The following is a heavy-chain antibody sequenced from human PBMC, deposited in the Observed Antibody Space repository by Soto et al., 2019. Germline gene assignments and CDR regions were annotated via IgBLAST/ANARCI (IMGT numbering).Heavy chain of an antibody. CDR1: GFTFSSYA. Sequence: LRLSCAASGFTFSSYAMSWVRQAPGKGLEWVSAISGSGGSTYYADSVKGRFTISRDNSKNTLYLQMNSLRAEDTAVYYCAKYHSASRYYYGMDVWGQGTTVTVSS. CDR2: ISGSGGST. CDR3: AKYHSASRYYYGMDV. D-gene: IGHD5-18*01. V-gene: IGHV3-23*01. J-gene: IGHJ6*02.